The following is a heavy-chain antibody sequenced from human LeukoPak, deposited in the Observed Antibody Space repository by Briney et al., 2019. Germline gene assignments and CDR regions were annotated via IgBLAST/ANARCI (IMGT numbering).Heavy chain of an antibody. J-gene: IGHJ4*02. CDR2: NYPGDSDT. V-gene: IGHV5-51*01. CDR3: ARQRWYPYYFDY. D-gene: IGHD4-23*01. Sequence: GESLKISCKGSGYSFTSYWIAWVRQMPGKDLEWMGINYPGDSDTRYSPSFQGQATISADKSISTAYLQWRSLKASDTAIYYCARQRWYPYYFDYWGQGILVTVSS. CDR1: GYSFTSYW.